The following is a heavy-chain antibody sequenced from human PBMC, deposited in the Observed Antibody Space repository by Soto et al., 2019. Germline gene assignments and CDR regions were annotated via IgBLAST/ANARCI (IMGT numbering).Heavy chain of an antibody. D-gene: IGHD3-16*01. V-gene: IGHV3-9*01. CDR2: ISWNSGSI. J-gene: IGHJ4*02. CDR3: AKGDSEDDYIWGSCHIDY. Sequence: EVQLVESGGGLVQPGRSLRLSCAAAGFTFDDYAMHWVRQASGKGLEWVSGISWNSGSIGYADSVKGRFTISRDNAKNSLYLQMNSLRAEDTALYYCAKGDSEDDYIWGSCHIDYWGQGTLVTVSS. CDR1: GFTFDDYA.